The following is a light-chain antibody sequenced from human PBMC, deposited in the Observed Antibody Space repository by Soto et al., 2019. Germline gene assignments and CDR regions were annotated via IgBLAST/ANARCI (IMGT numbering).Light chain of an antibody. J-gene: IGLJ2*01. V-gene: IGLV4-69*01. Sequence: QLVLTQSPSASASLGASVKLTCTLSSGHISYAIAWHQQQPERGPRYLMKLNTDGTHRKGDGIPDRFSGSRSGAECHLTISSLQSEDEADYYCQTWGTGIVVFGGGTKLTVL. CDR1: SGHISYA. CDR3: QTWGTGIVV. CDR2: LNTDGTH.